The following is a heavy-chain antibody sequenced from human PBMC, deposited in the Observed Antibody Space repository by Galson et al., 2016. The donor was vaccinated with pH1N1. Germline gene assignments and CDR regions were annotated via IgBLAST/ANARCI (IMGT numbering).Heavy chain of an antibody. D-gene: IGHD4-17*01. J-gene: IGHJ5*02. CDR3: AHSLYGDYVGWFDP. CDR2: IYWNDDK. Sequence: PALVKPTQTLTLTCTFSGFSLSTSGVGVGWIRQPPGKALEWLALIYWNDDKRYSPSLNSRLTITKDTSKNQVVLTMTNMDPVDTATYYCAHSLYGDYVGWFDPWGQGTLVTVSS. V-gene: IGHV2-5*01. CDR1: GFSLSTSGVG.